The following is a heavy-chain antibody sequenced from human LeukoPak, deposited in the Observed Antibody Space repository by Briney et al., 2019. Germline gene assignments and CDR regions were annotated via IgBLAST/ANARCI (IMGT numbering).Heavy chain of an antibody. CDR2: INPNSGGT. CDR1: GYTFTGYY. D-gene: IGHD2-15*01. CDR3: ARVFVVVVAATPSGEYFDY. Sequence: ASVKVSCKASGYTFTGYYMHWVRQAPRQGLEWMGWINPNSGGTNYAQKFQGRVTMTRDTSISTAYMELSRLRSDDTAVYYCARVFVVVVAATPSGEYFDYWGQGTLVTVSS. V-gene: IGHV1-2*02. J-gene: IGHJ4*02.